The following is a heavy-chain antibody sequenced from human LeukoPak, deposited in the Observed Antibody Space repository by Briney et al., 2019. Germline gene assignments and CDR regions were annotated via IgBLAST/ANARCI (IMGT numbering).Heavy chain of an antibody. CDR2: ISYDGSNK. J-gene: IGHJ4*02. CDR3: ALYGSGSALDY. D-gene: IGHD3-10*01. V-gene: IGHV3-30*03. Sequence: GGSLRLSCAASGFTFSSYGMHWVRQAPGKGLEWVAVISYDGSNKYYADSVKGRFTISRDNSKNTLYLQMDSLRAEDTAVYYCALYGSGSALDYWGQGTLATVSS. CDR1: GFTFSSYG.